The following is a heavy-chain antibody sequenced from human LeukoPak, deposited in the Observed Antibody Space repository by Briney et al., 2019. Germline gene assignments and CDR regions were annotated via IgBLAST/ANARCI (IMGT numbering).Heavy chain of an antibody. CDR1: GYTFTSYD. CDR3: ARGGYYYGSGSSNFDY. CDR2: MNPNSGNT. J-gene: IGHJ4*02. Sequence: ASVKVSRKASGYTFTSYDINWVRQATGQGLEWMGWMNPNSGNTGYAQKFQGRVTMTRNTSISTAYMELSSLRSEDTAVYYCARGGYYYGSGSSNFDYWGQGTLVTVSS. V-gene: IGHV1-8*01. D-gene: IGHD3-10*01.